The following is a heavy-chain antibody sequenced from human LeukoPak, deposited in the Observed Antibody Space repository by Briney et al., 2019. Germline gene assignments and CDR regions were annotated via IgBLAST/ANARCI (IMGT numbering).Heavy chain of an antibody. J-gene: IGHJ5*02. V-gene: IGHV1-69*13. D-gene: IGHD2-21*02. Sequence: ASVKVSCKASGGTFGTYAITWVRLAPGQGLERMGGIIPFLGTANYAQKFQGRDTITADESTSTAYMELRSLRSDDTAVYYCARERGDWPVWLDPWGQGTLVTVSS. CDR1: GGTFGTYA. CDR3: ARERGDWPVWLDP. CDR2: IIPFLGTA.